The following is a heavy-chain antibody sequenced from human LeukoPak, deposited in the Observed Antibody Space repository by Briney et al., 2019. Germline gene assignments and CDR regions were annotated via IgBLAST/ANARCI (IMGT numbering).Heavy chain of an antibody. J-gene: IGHJ3*02. V-gene: IGHV3-15*01. CDR3: TTDLSFLADAFDI. CDR1: GGSFRGYY. CDR2: IKSKTDGGTT. Sequence: ETLSLTCAVYGGSFRGYYWSWVRQAPGKGLEWVGRIKSKTDGGTTDYAAPVKGRFTISRDDSKNTLYLQMNSLKTEDTAVYYCTTDLSFLADAFDIWGQGTMVTVSS.